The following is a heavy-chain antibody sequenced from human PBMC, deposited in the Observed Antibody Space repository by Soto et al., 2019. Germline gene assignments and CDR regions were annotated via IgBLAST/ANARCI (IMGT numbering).Heavy chain of an antibody. V-gene: IGHV4-4*02. J-gene: IGHJ4*02. Sequence: QVQLQESGPGLVKPSGTLSLTCAVSSGSISSSNWWSWVRQPPGKGLEWIGEIYPSGNTNYNRSHKRRGTISVDKSKNQFSLKQSSVTAADTDVYYCARGGRKYDIFYYFDYWGQGTLVTVS. CDR3: ARGGRKYDIFYYFDY. D-gene: IGHD3-9*01. CDR1: SGSISSSNW. CDR2: IYPSGNT.